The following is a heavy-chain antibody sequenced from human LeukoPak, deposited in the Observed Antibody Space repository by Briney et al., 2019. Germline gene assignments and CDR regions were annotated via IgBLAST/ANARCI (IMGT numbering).Heavy chain of an antibody. CDR2: IKVDGSAQ. D-gene: IGHD2-2*01. J-gene: IGHJ5*02. V-gene: IGHV3-7*01. CDR3: ATSSNAPGNH. Sequence: GRSLRLSCAASGFTFSSYTMHWVRQAPGKGLEWVANIKVDGSAQYYVGSVKGRFTISRDNAKNSLSLQMNSLRAEDTAVYYCATSSNAPGNHWGQGTLVTVSS. CDR1: GFTFSSYT.